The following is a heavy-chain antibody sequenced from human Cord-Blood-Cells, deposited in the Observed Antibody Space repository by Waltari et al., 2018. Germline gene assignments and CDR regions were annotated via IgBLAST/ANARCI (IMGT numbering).Heavy chain of an antibody. J-gene: IGHJ3*02. CDR3: ARRRVSGYCSSTSCYGAFDI. Sequence: QLQLQESGPGLVKPSETLSLTCTVSGGSISSSSYYWGWIRQPPGKGLEWIGSIYYSGDTYYNPSLKSRVTISVDTSKNQFSLKLSSVTAADTAVYYCARRRVSGYCSSTSCYGAFDIWGQGTMVTVSS. CDR1: GGSISSSSYY. V-gene: IGHV4-39*01. CDR2: IYYSGDT. D-gene: IGHD2-2*01.